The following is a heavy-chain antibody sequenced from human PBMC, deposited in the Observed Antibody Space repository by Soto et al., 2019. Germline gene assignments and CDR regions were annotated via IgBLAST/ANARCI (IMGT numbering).Heavy chain of an antibody. CDR1: GYTFTDYY. V-gene: IGHV1-46*01. CDR3: ARPPFPGCINAVCYPFDY. J-gene: IGHJ4*02. D-gene: IGHD2-8*01. CDR2: INPSGGSA. Sequence: QVQLVQSGAEVKKPGASVKVSCKASGYTFTDYYIHWVRQAPGQGLEGMGMINPSGGSADYAQKCRGRVTMPRDTSTGTVYMELSSRRSEDTAVYYCARPPFPGCINAVCYPFDYWGQGTLVTVSS.